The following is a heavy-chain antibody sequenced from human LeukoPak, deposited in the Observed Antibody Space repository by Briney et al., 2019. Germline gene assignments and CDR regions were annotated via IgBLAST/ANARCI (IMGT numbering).Heavy chain of an antibody. J-gene: IGHJ4*02. D-gene: IGHD3-10*01. CDR2: IYNDGTT. V-gene: IGHV3-66*01. CDR1: GFTVHNNY. CDR3: ARDSWFGESG. Sequence: GGSLRLSCAVSGFTVHNNYMNWVRQAPGKGLEWVSVIYNDGTTYYTDSVKGRFTISRDNAKNSLYLQMNSLRAEDTAVYYCARDSWFGESGGGQGTLVTVSS.